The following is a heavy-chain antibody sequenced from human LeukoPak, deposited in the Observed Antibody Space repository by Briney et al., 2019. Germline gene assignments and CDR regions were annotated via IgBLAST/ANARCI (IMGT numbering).Heavy chain of an antibody. CDR3: ARVGYFDWLFHYYYYYYYMDV. J-gene: IGHJ6*03. CDR1: GFTFSSYW. CDR2: IKQDGSEK. Sequence: GGSLRLSCAASGFTFSSYWMSWVRQAPGKGLEWVANIKQDGSEKYYVDSVKGRFTISRDNAKNSLYLQMNSLRAEDTAVYYCARVGYFDWLFHYYYYYYYMDVWGKGTTVTVSS. D-gene: IGHD3-9*01. V-gene: IGHV3-7*01.